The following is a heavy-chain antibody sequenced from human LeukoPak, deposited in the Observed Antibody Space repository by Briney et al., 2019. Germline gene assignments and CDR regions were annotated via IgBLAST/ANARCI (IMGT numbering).Heavy chain of an antibody. Sequence: ASVKVSCKASGDTFTGYYMHWVRLAPGQGLEWMGWINPNSGGTNYAQKFQGRVTMTRDTSISTAYMDMSSLRSDDTAVYYCARNLWFGESSDAFDMWGQGTMVTVSS. CDR1: GDTFTGYY. CDR3: ARNLWFGESSDAFDM. D-gene: IGHD3-10*01. V-gene: IGHV1-2*02. CDR2: INPNSGGT. J-gene: IGHJ3*02.